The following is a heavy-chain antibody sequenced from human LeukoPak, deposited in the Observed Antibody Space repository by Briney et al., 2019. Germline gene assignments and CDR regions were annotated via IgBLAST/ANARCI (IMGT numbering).Heavy chain of an antibody. V-gene: IGHV4-34*01. Sequence: SETLSLTCTVSGGSISSYYWSWIRQPPGKGLEWIGEINHSGSTNYNPSLKSRVTISVDTSKNQFSLKLSSVTAADTAVYYCARGVLPATSYYFDYWGQGTLVTVSS. D-gene: IGHD2-8*01. J-gene: IGHJ4*02. CDR1: GGSISSYY. CDR2: INHSGST. CDR3: ARGVLPATSYYFDY.